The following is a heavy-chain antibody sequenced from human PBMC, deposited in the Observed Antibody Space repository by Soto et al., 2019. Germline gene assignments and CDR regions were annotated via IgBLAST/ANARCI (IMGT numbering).Heavy chain of an antibody. CDR2: ISGSGTTI. CDR3: AKMRSTDSYDPVFF. V-gene: IGHV3-11*01. J-gene: IGHJ1*01. D-gene: IGHD2-21*02. Sequence: QVQLVESGGGVVKPGGSLRLSCSASGFSFSDYYMTWVRQAPGKGLEWISYISGSGTTIYYAESVEGRFTISRDNARNLVHIQMNDLRGGDTARYFWAKMRSTDSYDPVFFWGKGTLVTVSS. CDR1: GFSFSDYY.